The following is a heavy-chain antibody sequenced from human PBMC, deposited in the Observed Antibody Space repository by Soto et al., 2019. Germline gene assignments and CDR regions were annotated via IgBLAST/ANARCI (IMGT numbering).Heavy chain of an antibody. CDR3: ERPSAYDYEYYMDV. V-gene: IGHV4-39*01. D-gene: IGHD1-26*01. CDR1: GGSISSSSYY. CDR2: IYYSGST. Sequence: TSETLSLTCTVSGGSISSSSYYWGWIRQPPGKVLEWIVSIYYSGSTYYNPSLKSRVTISLDTSNNQFSLKLSSVTSSYTSVYYCERPSAYDYEYYMDVWGKGTTVTVSS. J-gene: IGHJ6*03.